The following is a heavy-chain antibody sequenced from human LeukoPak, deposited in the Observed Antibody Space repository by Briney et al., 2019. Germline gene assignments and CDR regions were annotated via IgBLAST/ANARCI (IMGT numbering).Heavy chain of an antibody. V-gene: IGHV3-53*01. CDR3: ARVGSGHSYGHPGY. J-gene: IGHJ4*02. CDR2: IYSGGST. CDR1: GFTVSSNY. Sequence: PGGSLRLSCAASGFTVSSNYMSWVRQAPGKGLEWVSVIYSGGSTYYADSVKGRFTISRDNSKNTLYLQMNSLRAEDTAVYYCARVGSGHSYGHPGYWGQGTLVTVSS. D-gene: IGHD5-18*01.